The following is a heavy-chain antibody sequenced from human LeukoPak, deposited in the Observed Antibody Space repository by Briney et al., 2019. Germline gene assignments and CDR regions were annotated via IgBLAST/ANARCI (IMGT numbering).Heavy chain of an antibody. J-gene: IGHJ3*02. CDR1: GFTFSSYS. Sequence: PGGSLRLSCAASGFTFSSYSMNWVRQAPGKGLEWVSYISSSSSTIYYADSVKGRFTISRDNAKNSLYLQMNSLRAEDTAVYYCARKLNWGLGAFDIWGQGALVTVSS. CDR2: ISSSSSTI. CDR3: ARKLNWGLGAFDI. D-gene: IGHD7-27*01. V-gene: IGHV3-48*04.